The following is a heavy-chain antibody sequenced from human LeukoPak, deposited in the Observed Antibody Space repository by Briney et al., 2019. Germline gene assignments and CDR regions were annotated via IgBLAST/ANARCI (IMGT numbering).Heavy chain of an antibody. V-gene: IGHV1-2*02. Sequence: ASVKVSCKASGYTFTGYYMHWVRQAPGQGLEWMGWINPNSGGTNYAQKFQGRVTMTRDTSISTAYMELSRLRSDDTAVYYCARMEHLWFGELLGWFDPWGQGTLVTVSS. CDR3: ARMEHLWFGELLGWFDP. D-gene: IGHD3-10*01. J-gene: IGHJ5*02. CDR1: GYTFTGYY. CDR2: INPNSGGT.